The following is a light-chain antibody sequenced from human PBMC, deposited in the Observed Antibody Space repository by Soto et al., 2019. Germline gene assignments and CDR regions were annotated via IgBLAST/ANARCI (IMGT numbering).Light chain of an antibody. Sequence: EIVLTQSPGTLSLSPCERATLSCRASQSLTNSFIAWYQQKPGQAPRLLIYDTSSRATGIPDRFSGSGPGTDFTLTISRLEPEDFAVFFCQQYGTSEIIFGQGTRLEIK. CDR3: QQYGTSEII. CDR1: QSLTNSF. CDR2: DTS. J-gene: IGKJ5*01. V-gene: IGKV3-20*01.